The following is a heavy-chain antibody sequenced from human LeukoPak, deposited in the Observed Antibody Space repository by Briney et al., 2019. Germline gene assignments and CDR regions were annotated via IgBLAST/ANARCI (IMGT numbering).Heavy chain of an antibody. D-gene: IGHD2-15*01. V-gene: IGHV3-33*01. CDR1: GFSFSSYG. CDR3: ARDRCSGGSGHAFDY. J-gene: IGHJ4*02. Sequence: GGSLTLSSAASGFSFSSYGMHWVRQAPGKGLEWVAVIWYDGTKKYYADTAKGRFTISRDDSKNTVYLQMNSLRAEDTALYYCARDRCSGGSGHAFDYWGPGILVAVSS. CDR2: IWYDGTKK.